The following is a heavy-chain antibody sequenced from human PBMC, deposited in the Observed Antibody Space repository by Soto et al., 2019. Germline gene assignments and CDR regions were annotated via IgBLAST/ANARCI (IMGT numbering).Heavy chain of an antibody. J-gene: IGHJ5*02. CDR3: AREVNSSPARGPNWFDP. CDR2: TYHSGTT. Sequence: SETLSLTCAVSGDSINNSHWWSRVRQTPGKGLEWIGETYHSGTTNYNPSLKTRVTISIDKSKNQFSLKMNSVTAADTAVYYCAREVNSSPARGPNWFDPWGQGTLVTVSS. CDR1: GDSINNSHW. V-gene: IGHV4-4*02. D-gene: IGHD6-13*01.